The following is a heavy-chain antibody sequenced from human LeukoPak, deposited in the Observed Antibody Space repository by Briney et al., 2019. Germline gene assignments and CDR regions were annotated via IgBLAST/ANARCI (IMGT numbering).Heavy chain of an antibody. D-gene: IGHD3-22*01. CDR3: ASTGYYDSSGYYF. Sequence: ASVKVSCKASGYPFTNYYLHWVRLAPAQGLEWMAWINPTSGDTNYPQKFQGRVTVTRDMSTSTVYMELSSLRSEDTAVYYCASTGYYDSSGYYFWGQGTLVTVSS. CDR1: GYPFTNYY. CDR2: INPTSGDT. V-gene: IGHV1-2*02. J-gene: IGHJ4*02.